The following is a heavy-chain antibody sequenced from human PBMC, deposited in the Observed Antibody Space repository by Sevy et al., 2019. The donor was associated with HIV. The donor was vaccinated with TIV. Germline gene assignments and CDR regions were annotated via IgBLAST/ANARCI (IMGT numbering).Heavy chain of an antibody. D-gene: IGHD2-2*01. CDR3: ARHGSQRRQPLDL. CDR1: GGSISGYY. CDR2: IDYRGNT. V-gene: IGHV4-59*08. Sequence: WETLSLTCAVSGGSISGYYWSWIRQPPGKGLEFIGWIDYRGNTNYNPSLSSRVSMSVDTSSNQFSLKLNSLTAADTAIYYCARHGSQRRQPLDLWGQGTLVTVSS. J-gene: IGHJ4*02.